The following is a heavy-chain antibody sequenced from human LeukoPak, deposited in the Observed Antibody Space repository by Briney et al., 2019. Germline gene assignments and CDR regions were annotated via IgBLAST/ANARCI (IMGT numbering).Heavy chain of an antibody. CDR2: IKQDGSEK. CDR3: ARDEPSPNYDFWSGYYYYYYMDV. Sequence: GGSLRLSCAASGFTFSDEGMHWVRQAPGKGLEWVANIKQDGSEKYYVDSVKGRFTISRDNAKNSLYLQMNSLRAEDTAVYYCARDEPSPNYDFWSGYYYYYYMDVWGKGTAVTVSS. CDR1: GFTFSDEG. V-gene: IGHV3-7*01. D-gene: IGHD3-3*01. J-gene: IGHJ6*03.